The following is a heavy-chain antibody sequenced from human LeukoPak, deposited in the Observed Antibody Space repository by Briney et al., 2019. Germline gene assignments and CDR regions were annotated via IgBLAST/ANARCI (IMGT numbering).Heavy chain of an antibody. D-gene: IGHD3-22*01. CDR3: ARVKWFGNWFDP. CDR1: GGSISSNSYY. Sequence: SETLSLTCAVSGGSISSNSYYWGWIRQPPGKGLEWIGEINHSGSTNYNPSLKSRVTISVDTSKNQFSLKLSSVTAADTAVYYCARVKWFGNWFDPWGQGTLVTVSS. J-gene: IGHJ5*02. V-gene: IGHV4-39*07. CDR2: INHSGST.